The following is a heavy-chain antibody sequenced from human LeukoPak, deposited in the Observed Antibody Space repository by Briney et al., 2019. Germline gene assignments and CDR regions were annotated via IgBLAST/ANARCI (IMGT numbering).Heavy chain of an antibody. J-gene: IGHJ3*01. Sequence: QAGGSLRLSCAASGFTFSSYAMSWVRQAPGKGLEWVSAISGSGGSTYYADSVKGRFTISRDNSKNTLFLQMSSLRAEDTAVYSCAGTTGGSDWSWGQGTMVTVFS. CDR3: AGTTGGSDWS. D-gene: IGHD2-21*02. CDR2: ISGSGGST. V-gene: IGHV3-23*01. CDR1: GFTFSSYA.